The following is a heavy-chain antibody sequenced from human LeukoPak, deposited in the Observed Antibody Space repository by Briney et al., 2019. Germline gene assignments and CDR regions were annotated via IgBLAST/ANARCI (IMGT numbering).Heavy chain of an antibody. CDR2: VFYTGST. CDR3: ARNLGGSSGYYY. CDR1: GGSINGYY. Sequence: SETLSFTCSVSGGSINGYYWSWIRQPPGKGLEWIGYVFYTGSTNYNSSLKSRVSISVDTSKNQFYLKLSSVTAADTAVYYCARNLGGSSGYYYWGQGALVTVSS. J-gene: IGHJ4*02. V-gene: IGHV4-59*08. D-gene: IGHD6-19*01.